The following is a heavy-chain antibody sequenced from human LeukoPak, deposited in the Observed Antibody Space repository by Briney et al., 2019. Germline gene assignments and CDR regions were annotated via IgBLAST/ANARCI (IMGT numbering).Heavy chain of an antibody. J-gene: IGHJ4*02. CDR2: ISTRSSYI. D-gene: IGHD2-15*01. V-gene: IGHV3-21*01. CDR3: ARDLEVEGMDATL. Sequence: PGGSLRLSCAASGFSLSSYSMNWVRQAPGKGLEWVSSISTRSSYIHYADSVKGRFTISRDNAKNSLYLQMNSLRAEDTAVYYCARDLEVEGMDATLWGQGTLVTVSS. CDR1: GFSLSSYS.